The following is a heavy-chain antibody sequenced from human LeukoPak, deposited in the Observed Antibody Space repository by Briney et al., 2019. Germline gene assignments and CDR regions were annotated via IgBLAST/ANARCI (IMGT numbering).Heavy chain of an antibody. CDR3: ARGLGSGYFFDY. D-gene: IGHD3-3*01. CDR2: INAGNGNT. J-gene: IGHJ4*02. V-gene: IGHV1-3*01. Sequence: GASVKVSCKASGYTFTSYAMHWVRQAPGQRLEWMGWINAGNGNTKYSQKFQGRVTITRDTSASTAYMELSSLRSEDTAVYYCARGLGSGYFFDYWGQGTLVTVSS. CDR1: GYTFTSYA.